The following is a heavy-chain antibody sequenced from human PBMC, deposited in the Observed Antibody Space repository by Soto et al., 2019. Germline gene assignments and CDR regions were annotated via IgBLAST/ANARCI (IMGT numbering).Heavy chain of an antibody. D-gene: IGHD3-10*01. J-gene: IGHJ6*02. V-gene: IGHV3-48*02. CDR1: GFTFSSYS. CDR3: ARDRVLLWFGELLSSHYYGMDV. Sequence: GCLVPSCSASGFTFSSYSMNWVRQAPGKGLEWVSYISSSSSTIYYADSVKGRFTISRDNAKNSLYLQMNSLRDEDTAVYYCARDRVLLWFGELLSSHYYGMDVWGQGTKVTVYS. CDR2: ISSSSSTI.